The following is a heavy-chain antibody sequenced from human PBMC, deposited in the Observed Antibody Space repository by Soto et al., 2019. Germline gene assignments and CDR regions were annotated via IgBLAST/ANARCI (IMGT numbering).Heavy chain of an antibody. Sequence: SQTLSLTCAITGDSFSSNIAGWSGVRQSPSRGLEWLGRTYYRSKWYYEYAVSVRGRITINPDTSKNQYSLQLNSVTPEDTAVYFCARGEQYSGRIFDYWGQGILVTAPQ. D-gene: IGHD1-26*01. CDR1: GDSFSSNIAG. CDR3: ARGEQYSGRIFDY. V-gene: IGHV6-1*01. CDR2: TYYRSKWYY. J-gene: IGHJ4*01.